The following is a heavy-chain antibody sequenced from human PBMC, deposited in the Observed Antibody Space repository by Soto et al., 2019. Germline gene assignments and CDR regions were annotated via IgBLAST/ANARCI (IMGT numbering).Heavy chain of an antibody. D-gene: IGHD3-10*01. CDR2: NIPMLGMA. V-gene: IGHV1-69*02. CDR1: GDTFNFYT. Sequence: QVQLVQSGAEVKKPGSSVKVSCTASGDTFNFYTISWVRQAPGQGLEWMGRNIPMLGMADYPQKFQGRVTISADKSTSTVYMTLPRLRSEDTAVYYCATNYGSGSTAFDYWGQGTLVTVSS. J-gene: IGHJ4*02. CDR3: ATNYGSGSTAFDY.